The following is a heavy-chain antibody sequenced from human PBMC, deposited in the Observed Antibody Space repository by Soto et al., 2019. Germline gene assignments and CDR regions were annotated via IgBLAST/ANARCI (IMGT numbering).Heavy chain of an antibody. D-gene: IGHD3-22*01. CDR3: ARDFFDSSDYTTNWFDP. V-gene: IGHV4-39*01. CDR2: IYHTGNA. CDR1: GDSISNSRFY. J-gene: IGHJ5*02. Sequence: SETLSLTCSVSGDSISNSRFYWAWIRQPPGEGLERIGSIYHTGNAYYNPSLKSRVNISVDTSKKQFSLKLTFVTAADAALYYCARDFFDSSDYTTNWFDPWGQGTLVTVS.